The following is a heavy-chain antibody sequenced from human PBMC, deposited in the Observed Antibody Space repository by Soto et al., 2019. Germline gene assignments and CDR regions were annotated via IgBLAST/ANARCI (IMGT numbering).Heavy chain of an antibody. CDR3: AREGSVSVGTHYYYYMDV. CDR2: INAGNGNT. J-gene: IGHJ6*03. Sequence: GASVKVSCTASGYTFTSYAMHWVRQAPGRRLEWMGWINAGNGNTKYSQKFQGRVTITRDTSASTAYMELSSLRSEDTAVYYCAREGSVSVGTHYYYYMDVWGNGTTVTVSS. CDR1: GYTFTSYA. V-gene: IGHV1-3*01. D-gene: IGHD3-10*01.